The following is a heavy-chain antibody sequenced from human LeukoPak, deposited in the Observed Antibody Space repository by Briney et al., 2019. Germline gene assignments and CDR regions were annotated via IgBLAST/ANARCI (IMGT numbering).Heavy chain of an antibody. D-gene: IGHD3-9*01. J-gene: IGHJ1*01. CDR2: ISYDGSNK. CDR3: AKEGTLTGSLLEYFQH. Sequence: GGSLRLSCAASGFTFSSYGMHWVRQAPGKGLEWVAVISYDGSNKYYADSVKGRFTISRDNSKNTLYLQMNSLRAEDTAVYYCAKEGTLTGSLLEYFQHWGQGTLVTVSS. V-gene: IGHV3-30*18. CDR1: GFTFSSYG.